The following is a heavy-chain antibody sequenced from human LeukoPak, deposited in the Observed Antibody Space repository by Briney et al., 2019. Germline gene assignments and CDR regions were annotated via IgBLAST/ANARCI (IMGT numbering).Heavy chain of an antibody. D-gene: IGHD3-10*01. J-gene: IGHJ4*02. CDR2: ISWNSGSI. Sequence: GRSLRLSCAASGFTFDDYAMHWVRQAPGKGLEWVSSISWNSGSIGYADSVKGRFTISRDNAKNSLYLQMNSLRAKDTAFYYCARFRGSRPFDYWCQGTLVTVSS. CDR1: GFTFDDYA. V-gene: IGHV3-9*01. CDR3: ARFRGSRPFDY.